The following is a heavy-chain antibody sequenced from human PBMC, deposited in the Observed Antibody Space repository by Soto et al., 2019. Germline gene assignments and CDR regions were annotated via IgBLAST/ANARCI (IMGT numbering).Heavy chain of an antibody. V-gene: IGHV3-48*02. D-gene: IGHD3-22*01. CDR2: ISSSSSTI. J-gene: IGHJ3*02. CDR3: ARGGYYDSSGGPVVAFDI. Sequence: GGSLSLSCAASGFTFSSYSMNWVRQAPGKGLEWVSYISSSSSTIYYADSVKGRFTISRDNAKNSLYLQMNSLRDEDTAVYYCARGGYYDSSGGPVVAFDIWGQGTMGTVS. CDR1: GFTFSSYS.